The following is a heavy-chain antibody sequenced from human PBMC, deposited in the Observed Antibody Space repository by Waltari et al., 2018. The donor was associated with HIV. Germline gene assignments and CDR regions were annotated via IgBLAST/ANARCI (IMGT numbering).Heavy chain of an antibody. J-gene: IGHJ4*02. CDR1: GFTFSTFA. CDR2: LNDGGIGT. Sequence: EVHLLESGGGLVQPGGSLRLSCAASGFTFSTFAMSWVRQAPGKGMEWVSGLNDGGIGTYYADSVKGRCTIYRDNSKNTLFLEMNSLRAEDTAVYYCARLDFWLKYYFDYWGQGTLVTVSS. CDR3: ARLDFWLKYYFDY. V-gene: IGHV3-23*01. D-gene: IGHD3-3*01.